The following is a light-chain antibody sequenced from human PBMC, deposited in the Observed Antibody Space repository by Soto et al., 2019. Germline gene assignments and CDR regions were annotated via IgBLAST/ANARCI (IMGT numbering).Light chain of an antibody. V-gene: IGLV2-14*03. CDR1: SSDVGGYNY. CDR2: GVN. Sequence: QSVLTQPASVSGSPGQSITISCTGTSSDVGGYNYVSWYQQHPGKAPKLMIYGVNNRPSGVSNRFSGSKSGNTASLTISGLQTEDDADYYCSSYTSITTYVFGTGTK. J-gene: IGLJ1*01. CDR3: SSYTSITTYV.